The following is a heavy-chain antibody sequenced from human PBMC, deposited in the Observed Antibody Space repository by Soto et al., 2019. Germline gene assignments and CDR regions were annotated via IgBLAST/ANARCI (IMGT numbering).Heavy chain of an antibody. CDR2: ISYDGSNK. D-gene: IGHD5-18*01. Sequence: QVQLVESGGGVVQPGRSLRLSCAASGFTFSSYAMHWVRQAPGKGLEWVAVISYDGSNKYYADSVKGRFTISRDNSKNTLYLQMNSLRAEDTAVYYCARDGGYSYGNGGFDYWGQGTLVTVSS. J-gene: IGHJ4*02. CDR3: ARDGGYSYGNGGFDY. CDR1: GFTFSSYA. V-gene: IGHV3-30-3*01.